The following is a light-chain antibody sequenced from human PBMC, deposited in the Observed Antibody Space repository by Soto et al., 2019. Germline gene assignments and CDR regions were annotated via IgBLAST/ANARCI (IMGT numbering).Light chain of an antibody. V-gene: IGKV3-20*01. CDR3: HQYDSSVT. CDR2: GAS. Sequence: EIGLTQSPGSLSLSPGERATLSCRASQSVDSRFFAWYQQRPGQAPRLLIYGASRRATGIPDRFTGSGSGTDFTLTISGLEPDDFELYYCHQYDSSVTFGLGTKVEIK. CDR1: QSVDSRF. J-gene: IGKJ1*01.